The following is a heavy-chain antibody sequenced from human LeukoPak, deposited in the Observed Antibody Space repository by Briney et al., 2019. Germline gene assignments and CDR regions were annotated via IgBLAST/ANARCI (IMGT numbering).Heavy chain of an antibody. CDR1: GFTFSTYA. V-gene: IGHV3-21*06. CDR2: ISSSGDYI. Sequence: GSLRLSCAASGFTFSTYAMNWVRQAPGKGLEWVSSISSSGDYIFYADSVKDRFAISRDNAKNSLLLQMTSLRAEDTAMYYCARDSIKAVSAEYFQHWGQGTLVTVSS. J-gene: IGHJ1*01. D-gene: IGHD5/OR15-5a*01. CDR3: ARDSIKAVSAEYFQH.